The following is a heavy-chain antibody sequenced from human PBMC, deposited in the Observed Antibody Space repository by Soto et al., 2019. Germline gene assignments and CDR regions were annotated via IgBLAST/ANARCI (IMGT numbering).Heavy chain of an antibody. V-gene: IGHV3-21*01. D-gene: IGHD2-15*01. J-gene: IGHJ3*02. CDR3: ARAIVYCSGGSCYSHAFDI. CDR1: GFTFSSYS. CDR2: ISSSSSYI. Sequence: EVQLVESGGGLVKPGGSLRLSCAASGFTFSSYSMNWVRQAPGKGLEWVSSISSSSSYIYYADSVKGRFTISRDNAKNSLYLQMNSLRAEDTAVYYCARAIVYCSGGSCYSHAFDIWGQGTMVTVSS.